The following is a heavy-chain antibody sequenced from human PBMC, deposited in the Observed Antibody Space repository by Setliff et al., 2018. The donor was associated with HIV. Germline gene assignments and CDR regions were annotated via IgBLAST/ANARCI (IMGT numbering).Heavy chain of an antibody. CDR2: IHHTGHI. Sequence: PSETLSLTCAFYGASFTDYYWNWIRQPPGKGLEWIGEIHHTGHINYNPSFKSRVTMSLDMSTNQFSLKMASMTAADSAVYYCARFDVTPMTTRDYWGQGTQVNVS. CDR1: GASFTDYY. V-gene: IGHV4-34*01. CDR3: ARFDVTPMTTRDY. J-gene: IGHJ4*02. D-gene: IGHD4-17*01.